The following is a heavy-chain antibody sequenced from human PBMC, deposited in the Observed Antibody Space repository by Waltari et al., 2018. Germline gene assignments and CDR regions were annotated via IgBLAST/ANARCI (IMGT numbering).Heavy chain of an antibody. CDR3: STSLAGDHNCYDAFDI. CDR2: IYRYGSTT. CDR1: GFTFSAYW. J-gene: IGHJ3*02. D-gene: IGHD6-19*01. Sequence: EVQLVESGGGLVHPGESLRLSCVASGFTFSAYWMHWVRQAPWKVLVLVLLIYRYGSTTDYGDSINGRFTISSVNFSNTLHLQMNSLIADDSSVYFCSTSLAGDHNCYDAFDIWFQGTVVIVSS. V-gene: IGHV3-74*01.